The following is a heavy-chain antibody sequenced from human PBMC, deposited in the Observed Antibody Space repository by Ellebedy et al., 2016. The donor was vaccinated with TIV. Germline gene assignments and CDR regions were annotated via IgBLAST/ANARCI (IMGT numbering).Heavy chain of an antibody. CDR2: INANSGGT. Sequence: ASVKVSXKASGYTFTGNYMHWVRQAPGQGLEWMGWINANSGGTRYAQKFQGRVTMTRDTSTSTAYMEVGRLASDDTAVYYCAREPSIVSTDGDYYFDYWGLGTLVTVSS. CDR1: GYTFTGNY. J-gene: IGHJ4*02. V-gene: IGHV1-2*02. D-gene: IGHD3-10*01. CDR3: AREPSIVSTDGDYYFDY.